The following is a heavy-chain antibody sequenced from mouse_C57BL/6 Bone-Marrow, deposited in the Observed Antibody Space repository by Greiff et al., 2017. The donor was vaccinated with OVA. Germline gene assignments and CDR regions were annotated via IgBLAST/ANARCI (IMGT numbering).Heavy chain of an antibody. CDR1: GFSLTSYG. D-gene: IGHD2-5*01. Sequence: VHLLESGPGLVAPSQSLSITCTVSGFSLTSYGVHWVRQPPGTGLEWLVVIWSDGSTTYNSALKSRLSISKDNSKSQVFLKMNSLQTDDTAMYYCARHGGYSNFYAMDYWGQGTSVTVSS. CDR3: ARHGGYSNFYAMDY. CDR2: IWSDGST. V-gene: IGHV2-6-1*01. J-gene: IGHJ4*01.